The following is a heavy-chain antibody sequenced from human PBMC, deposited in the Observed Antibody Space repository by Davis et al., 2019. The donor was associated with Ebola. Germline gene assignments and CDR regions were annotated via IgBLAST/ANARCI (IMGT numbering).Heavy chain of an antibody. CDR1: VGSISSYY. V-gene: IGHV4-59*01. CDR2: IYYSGST. D-gene: IGHD1-26*01. J-gene: IGHJ4*02. CDR3: ARARGEWELPYYFDY. Sequence: SETLSLTCTVSVGSISSYYWSWIRQPPGKGLEWIGYIYYSGSTNYNPSLKGRVTISVDTSKNQFSLKLSSVTAADTAVYYCARARGEWELPYYFDYWGQGTLVTVSS.